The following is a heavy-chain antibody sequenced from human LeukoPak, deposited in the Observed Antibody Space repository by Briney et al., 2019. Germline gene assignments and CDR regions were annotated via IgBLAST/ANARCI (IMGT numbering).Heavy chain of an antibody. Sequence: PSETLSLTCAVYGGSFSGYYWSWIRQPPGKGLEWIGEINHSGSTNYNPSLKSRVTISVDTSKNQFSLKLSSVTAADTAVYYCAGVRGVMDYYYYGMDVWGQGTTVTVSS. CDR2: INHSGST. CDR3: AGVRGVMDYYYYGMDV. V-gene: IGHV4-34*01. J-gene: IGHJ6*02. D-gene: IGHD3-10*01. CDR1: GGSFSGYY.